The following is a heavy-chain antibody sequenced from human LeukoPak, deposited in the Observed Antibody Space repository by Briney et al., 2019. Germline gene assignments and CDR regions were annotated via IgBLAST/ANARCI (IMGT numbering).Heavy chain of an antibody. CDR3: ARDRRVGYFDY. CDR1: GGSISSYY. J-gene: IGHJ4*02. V-gene: IGHV4-59*01. CDR2: IYYSGST. Sequence: SETLSLTCTVSGGSISSYYWSWIRQPPGKGLEWIGYIYYSGSTNYNPSLKSRVTISVDTSKNQFSLKLSSVIAADTPVYYCARDRRVGYFDYWGQGSLVTVSS. D-gene: IGHD1-26*01.